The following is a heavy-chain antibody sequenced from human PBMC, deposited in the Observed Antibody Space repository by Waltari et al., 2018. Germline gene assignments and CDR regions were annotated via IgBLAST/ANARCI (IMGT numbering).Heavy chain of an antibody. CDR2: IIPIDGKS. Sequence: QVHLVQSGTELKKPGSSVRVSCRDSGGTFKNYAVTWVRQPLGQGLEWMGSIIPIDGKSNYAQNVQGRLTIAADDSTDTVYMDLSGLRSEDTATYYCATLNSADRDYWGQGTLVTVSP. V-gene: IGHV1-69*11. CDR1: GGTFKNYA. J-gene: IGHJ4*02. CDR3: ATLNSADRDY.